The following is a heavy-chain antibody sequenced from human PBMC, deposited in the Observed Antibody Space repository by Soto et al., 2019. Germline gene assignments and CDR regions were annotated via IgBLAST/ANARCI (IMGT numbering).Heavy chain of an antibody. J-gene: IGHJ5*02. Sequence: GGSLRLSCAASGFTFSSYAMSWVRQAPGRGLEWVSAISDSGGTTYCADSVKGRFTISRDNAKNTLYLQMNSLRAEDTALYYSARLTRGYCSSSSCPNWFDPWGQGTLVTV. CDR3: ARLTRGYCSSSSCPNWFDP. D-gene: IGHD2-2*01. V-gene: IGHV3-23*01. CDR2: ISDSGGTT. CDR1: GFTFSSYA.